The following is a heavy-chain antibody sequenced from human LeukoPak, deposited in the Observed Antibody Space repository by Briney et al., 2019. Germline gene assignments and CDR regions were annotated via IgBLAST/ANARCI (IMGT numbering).Heavy chain of an antibody. D-gene: IGHD5-24*01. CDR2: ISSRSSTI. J-gene: IGHJ4*02. CDR1: GFTFSDYY. CDR3: ARDGDGHLDY. Sequence: GGSLRLSCAASGFTFSDYYMNWVRQAPGKGLEWVSSISSRSSTIYYADSVKGRFTISRDDANNSLFLQMNSLRVEDTAVYYCARDGDGHLDYWGQGTRVTVSS. V-gene: IGHV3-69-1*01.